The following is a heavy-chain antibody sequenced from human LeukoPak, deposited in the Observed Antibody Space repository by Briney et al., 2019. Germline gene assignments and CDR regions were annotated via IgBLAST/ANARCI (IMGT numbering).Heavy chain of an antibody. CDR1: GGSISSSSYY. CDR2: IYYSGST. CDR3: ARVGTMVRGVIPGPGPASS. V-gene: IGHV4-39*07. D-gene: IGHD3-10*01. J-gene: IGHJ4*02. Sequence: PSETLSLTCTVSGGSISSSSYYWGWIRQPPGKGLEWIGSIYYSGSTYYNPSLKSRVTISVDTSKNQFSLKLSSVTAAGTAVYYCARVGTMVRGVIPGPGPASSWGQGTLVTVSS.